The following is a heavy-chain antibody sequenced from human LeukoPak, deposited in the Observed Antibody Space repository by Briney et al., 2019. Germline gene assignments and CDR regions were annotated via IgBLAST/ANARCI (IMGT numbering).Heavy chain of an antibody. V-gene: IGHV3-23*01. J-gene: IGHJ4*02. CDR2: ISGSGGST. CDR1: GFTFSSYA. D-gene: IGHD6-19*01. CDR3: AKDRRLAVAGRYHD. Sequence: GRSLRLSCAASGFTFSSYAMSWVRQAPGKGLEWVSAISGSGGSTYYADSVKGRFTISRDNSKNTLYLQMNSLRAEDTAVYYRAKDRRLAVAGRYHDWGQGTLVTVSS.